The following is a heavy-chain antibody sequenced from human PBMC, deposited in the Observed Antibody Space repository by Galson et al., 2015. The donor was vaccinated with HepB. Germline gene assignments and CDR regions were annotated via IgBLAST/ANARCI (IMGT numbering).Heavy chain of an antibody. CDR1: GSSFPSYW. Sequence: QSGAEVKKPGESLKISCKGSGSSFPSYWIGWVRQMPGKGLEWMGRIDPSDSYTNYSPSFQGHVTISADKSISTAYLQWSSLKASDTAMYYCARHVSYKYYYGSGSFYYFDYWGQGTLVTVSS. J-gene: IGHJ4*02. CDR2: IDPSDSYT. V-gene: IGHV5-10-1*01. CDR3: ARHVSYKYYYGSGSFYYFDY. D-gene: IGHD3-10*01.